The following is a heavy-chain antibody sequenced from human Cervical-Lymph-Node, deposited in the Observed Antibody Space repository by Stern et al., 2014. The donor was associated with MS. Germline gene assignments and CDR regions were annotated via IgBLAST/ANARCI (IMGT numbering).Heavy chain of an antibody. CDR3: ARVRTSGYDDFDY. V-gene: IGHV4-59*01. CDR1: GGSFSSYD. D-gene: IGHD5-12*01. Sequence: VQLVESGPGLVKPSETLSLTCTVSGGSFSSYDWSWIRQPPGKGLEWIGYIQYRGRTNYNPSLQSRVTISVDTSNNQFSLKLRSVTAADTAVYYCARVRTSGYDDFDYWGQGTLVTVSS. CDR2: IQYRGRT. J-gene: IGHJ4*02.